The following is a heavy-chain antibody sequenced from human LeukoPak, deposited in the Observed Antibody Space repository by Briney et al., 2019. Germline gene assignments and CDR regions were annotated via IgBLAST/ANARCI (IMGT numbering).Heavy chain of an antibody. J-gene: IGHJ6*03. CDR3: ARHKMVRGIGYYYYMDV. D-gene: IGHD3-10*01. CDR2: SYTSEST. Sequence: SETLSLTCTVSGVSISSGSYYWSCIRQPAGKGLEYIGSSYTSESTNYNPSLKSRVTISVDTSNNQFSLKLSSVAAADRAVYYCARHKMVRGIGYYYYMDVWGKGATVTISS. V-gene: IGHV4-61*02. CDR1: GVSISSGSYY.